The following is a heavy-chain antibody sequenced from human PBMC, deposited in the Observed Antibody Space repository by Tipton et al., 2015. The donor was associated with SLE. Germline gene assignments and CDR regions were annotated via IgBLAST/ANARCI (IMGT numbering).Heavy chain of an antibody. J-gene: IGHJ4*02. Sequence: QLVQSGAEVKKPGESLRISCKGSGYSFTNFWINWVRQMPGKGLEWMGKIDPTDSYINYSPSFQGHVTISADKSISTAYLQWSSLKASDTAMYYCAKGGGYTYGTFDYWGQGTLVTVSS. CDR2: IDPTDSYI. D-gene: IGHD5-18*01. CDR3: AKGGGYTYGTFDY. CDR1: GYSFTNFW. V-gene: IGHV5-10-1*01.